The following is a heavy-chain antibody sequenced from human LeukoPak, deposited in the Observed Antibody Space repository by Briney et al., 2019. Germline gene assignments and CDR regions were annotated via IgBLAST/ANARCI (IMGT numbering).Heavy chain of an antibody. CDR1: GGSISSYY. D-gene: IGHD1-26*01. J-gene: IGHJ4*02. Sequence: KSSETLSLTCTVSGGSISSYYWSWIRQPPGKGLEWIGYIYYSGSTNYNPSLKSRVTISVDTSKNQFSLKLSSVTAADTAVYYCARDFGRGSYHHMVPHYWGQGTLVTVSS. CDR2: IYYSGST. CDR3: ARDFGRGSYHHMVPHY. V-gene: IGHV4-59*01.